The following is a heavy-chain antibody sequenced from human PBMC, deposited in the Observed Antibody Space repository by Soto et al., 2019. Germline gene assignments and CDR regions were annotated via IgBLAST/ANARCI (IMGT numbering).Heavy chain of an antibody. CDR1: GYSISSGYY. J-gene: IGHJ5*02. CDR3: ARVGPWVPYYYDSSPYTFENWFDP. D-gene: IGHD3-22*01. V-gene: IGHV4-38-2*01. Sequence: SETLSLTCAVSGYSISSGYYWGWLRQPPGKGLEWIGSICHGGSTYYNPSLNSRVTLSIDMTNNHVSLILNSVTAADTAVYYCARVGPWVPYYYDSSPYTFENWFDPWGQGTLVTVSS. CDR2: ICHGGST.